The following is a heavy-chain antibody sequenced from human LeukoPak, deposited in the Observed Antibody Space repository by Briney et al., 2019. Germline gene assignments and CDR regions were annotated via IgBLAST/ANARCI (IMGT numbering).Heavy chain of an antibody. CDR2: ISGTGGST. D-gene: IGHD3-9*01. CDR3: ARDAILTGYPKVPYFDY. V-gene: IGHV3-23*01. J-gene: IGHJ4*02. Sequence: GGSLRLSCAASGFTFSNYAMSWVRQAPGKGLEWVAGISGTGGSTHYADSVKGRFTIFRDNSENSLYLQMNSLRAEDTAVYYCARDAILTGYPKVPYFDYWGQGTLVTVSS. CDR1: GFTFSNYA.